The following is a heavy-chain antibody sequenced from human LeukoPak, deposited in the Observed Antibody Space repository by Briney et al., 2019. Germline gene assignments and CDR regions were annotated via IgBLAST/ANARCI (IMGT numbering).Heavy chain of an antibody. J-gene: IGHJ4*02. D-gene: IGHD3-10*01. V-gene: IGHV3-33*03. CDR2: IWYDASNK. CDR3: ARGVSWTFDN. Sequence: PGRSLTLSCAASGFTFSSFGMHWVRQAPGKGLEWVAVIWYDASNKYYADSVKGRFTISRDNAKNSLSLQMNILRLEDTAVYYCARGVSWTFDNWGRGALVIVSS. CDR1: GFTFSSFG.